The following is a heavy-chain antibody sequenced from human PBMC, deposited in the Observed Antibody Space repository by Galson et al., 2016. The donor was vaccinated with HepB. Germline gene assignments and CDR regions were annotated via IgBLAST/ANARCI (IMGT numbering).Heavy chain of an antibody. Sequence: PALVKPTQTLTLTCTLSGFSLSTSEVGVGWIRQPPGKALEWLAVIYWNDDEHYSPSLKSRLTITKDTSKNQVVLTMTNMDPVDTATYYCAHRSEAVWDCYDNSDYYSGYGFDIWGQGTMVTVSS. V-gene: IGHV2-5*01. CDR3: AHRSEAVWDCYDNSDYYSGYGFDI. CDR2: IYWNDDE. CDR1: GFSLSTSEVG. D-gene: IGHD3-22*01. J-gene: IGHJ3*02.